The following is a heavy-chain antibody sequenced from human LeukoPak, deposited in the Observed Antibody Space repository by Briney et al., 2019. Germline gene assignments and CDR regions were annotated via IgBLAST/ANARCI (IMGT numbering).Heavy chain of an antibody. CDR3: ARDLDWGELPHDAFDI. J-gene: IGHJ3*02. CDR1: GFTFSSYS. Sequence: GGSLRLSCAASGFTFSSYSMKWVRQAPGKGLEWVSFISSSSSYIYYADSVKGRFTISRDNAKNSLYLQMNSLRAEDTAVYYCARDLDWGELPHDAFDIWGQGTMVTVSS. D-gene: IGHD1-26*01. CDR2: ISSSSSYI. V-gene: IGHV3-21*01.